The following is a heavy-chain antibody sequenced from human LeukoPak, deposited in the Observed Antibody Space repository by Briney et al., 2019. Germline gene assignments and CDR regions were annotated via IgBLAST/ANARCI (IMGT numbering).Heavy chain of an antibody. CDR2: IHYSGRA. D-gene: IGHD3-16*01. CDR1: GGSISGYY. V-gene: IGHV4-59*01. J-gene: IGHJ6*02. CDR3: ARFGVDYDMGV. Sequence: SETLSLTCTVSGGSISGYYWTWVRQPPGKGLEWIGQIHYSGRADYNPSLKSRIAISVDTSKNQMSLKLTSVTAADTAIYYCARFGVDYDMGVWGQGTTVTVSS.